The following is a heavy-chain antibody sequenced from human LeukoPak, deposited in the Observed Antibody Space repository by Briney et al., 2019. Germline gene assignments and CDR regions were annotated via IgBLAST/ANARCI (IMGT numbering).Heavy chain of an antibody. CDR3: ARRGADYDILTGYFSDSNYYYGMDV. D-gene: IGHD3-9*01. V-gene: IGHV4-39*01. J-gene: IGHJ6*02. CDR2: IYYSGST. Sequence: MPSETLSLTCTVSGGSISSSSYYWGWIRQPPGKGLEWIGSIYYSGSTYYNPSLKSRVTISVDTSKNQFSLKLSSVTAADTAVYYCARRGADYDILTGYFSDSNYYYGMDVWGQGTTVTVSS. CDR1: GGSISSSSYY.